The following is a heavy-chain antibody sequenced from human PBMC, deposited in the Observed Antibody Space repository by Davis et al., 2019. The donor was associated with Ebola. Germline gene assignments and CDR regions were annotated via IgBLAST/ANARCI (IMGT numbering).Heavy chain of an antibody. CDR2: ISAYNGNT. CDR3: ATGPLAAARY. CDR1: GYTFTSYG. V-gene: IGHV1-18*04. J-gene: IGHJ4*02. D-gene: IGHD6-13*01. Sequence: AASVKVSCKASGYTFTSYGISWVRQAPGQGLEWMGWISAYNGNTNYAQKLQGRVTITADKSTSTAYMELSSLRSEDTAVYYCATGPLAAARYWGQGTLVTVSS.